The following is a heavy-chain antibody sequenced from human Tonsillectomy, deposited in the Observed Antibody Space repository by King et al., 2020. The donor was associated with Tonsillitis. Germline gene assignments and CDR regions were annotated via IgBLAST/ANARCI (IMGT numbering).Heavy chain of an antibody. CDR1: GFTFSSYS. CDR3: ARLQYYDFWSGYLYYFDY. D-gene: IGHD3-3*01. V-gene: IGHV3-48*02. CDR2: ISSSSSTI. J-gene: IGHJ4*02. Sequence: QLVQSGGGLVQPGGSLRLSCAASGFTFSSYSMNWVRQAPGKGLEWVSYISSSSSTIYYADSVKGRFTISRDNAKNSRYLQMNSLRDEDTAVYYCARLQYYDFWSGYLYYFDYWGQGTLVTVSS.